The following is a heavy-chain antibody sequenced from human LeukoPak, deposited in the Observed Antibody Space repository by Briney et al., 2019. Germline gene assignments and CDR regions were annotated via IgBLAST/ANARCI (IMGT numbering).Heavy chain of an antibody. V-gene: IGHV3-66*01. J-gene: IGHJ5*02. CDR2: IYGGGGT. CDR1: GFNVSTNY. Sequence: GGSLRLSCAASGFNVSTNYMSWARQAPGKGLEWVSIIYGGGGTYYADSVKGRFTISRDNSKNTVFLQMNSLRAEDTAVYYCAKDRTVVVAAYGGWFDPWGQGTLATVSS. CDR3: AKDRTVVVAAYGGWFDP. D-gene: IGHD2-15*01.